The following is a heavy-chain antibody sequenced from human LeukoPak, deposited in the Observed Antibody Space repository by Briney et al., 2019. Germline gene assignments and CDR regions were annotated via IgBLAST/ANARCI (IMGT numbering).Heavy chain of an antibody. J-gene: IGHJ5*02. V-gene: IGHV1-69*04. CDR3: ARSPIAARPFWFDP. Sequence: SEKVSCKASGGTFSSYAISWVRQAPGQGLEWMGRIIPILGIANYAQKFQGRVTITADKSTSTAYMELSSLRSEDTAVYYCARSPIAARPFWFDPWGQGTLVTVSS. CDR1: GGTFSSYA. CDR2: IIPILGIA. D-gene: IGHD6-6*01.